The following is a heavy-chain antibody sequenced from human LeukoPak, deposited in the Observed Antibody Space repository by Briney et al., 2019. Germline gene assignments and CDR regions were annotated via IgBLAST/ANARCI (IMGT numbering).Heavy chain of an antibody. V-gene: IGHV1-69*05. Sequence: SVKVSCXASGGTFSSYAISWVRQAPGQGLEWMGRIIPIFGTANYAQKFQGRVTITTDESTSTAYMELSSLRSEDTAVYYCARGTRRYCCGGSCYSGWGQGTLVTVSS. CDR1: GGTFSSYA. CDR3: ARGTRRYCCGGSCYSG. J-gene: IGHJ4*02. CDR2: IIPIFGTA. D-gene: IGHD2-15*01.